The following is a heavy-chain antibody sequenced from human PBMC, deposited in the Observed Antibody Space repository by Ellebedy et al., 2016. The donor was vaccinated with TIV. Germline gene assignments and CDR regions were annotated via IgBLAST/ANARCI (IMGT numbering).Heavy chain of an antibody. V-gene: IGHV3-74*01. D-gene: IGHD5-18*01. Sequence: GESLKISXAASGFTFSSYWMHWVRQAPGKGLVWVSRINSDGSSTSYADSVKGRFTISRDNSKNTLYLQMNSLRAEDTAVYYCARDLKGDSYGLPWGQGTLVTVSS. CDR2: INSDGSST. J-gene: IGHJ5*02. CDR3: ARDLKGDSYGLP. CDR1: GFTFSSYW.